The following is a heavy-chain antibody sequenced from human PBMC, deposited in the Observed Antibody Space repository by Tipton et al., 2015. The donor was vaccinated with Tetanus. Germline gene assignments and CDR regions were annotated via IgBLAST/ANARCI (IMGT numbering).Heavy chain of an antibody. CDR3: ARAGETPLWGAFNS. CDR2: ISHRGST. CDR1: GGSFSYSF. Sequence: LRLSCAFYGGSFSYSFWNWLRQTSGEGRGGGGGISHRGSTNYNPSLKSRVTLSVHTSKNQFSLRLNSVTAADTAVYYCARAGETPLWGAFNSWGQGALVTVSS. D-gene: IGHD3-16*01. J-gene: IGHJ4*02. V-gene: IGHV4-34*01.